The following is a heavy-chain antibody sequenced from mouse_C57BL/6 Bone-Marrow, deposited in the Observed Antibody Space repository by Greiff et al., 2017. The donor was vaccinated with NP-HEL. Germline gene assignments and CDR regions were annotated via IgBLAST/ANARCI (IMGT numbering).Heavy chain of an antibody. CDR2: IYPGSGNT. V-gene: IGHV1-76*01. D-gene: IGHD2-1*01. Sequence: QVHVKQSGAELVRPGASVKLSCKASGYTFTDYYINWVKQRPGQGLEWIARIYPGSGNTYYKEKFKGKATLTAEKSSSTAYMQLRSLTSEDSAVYFCARWDYGNPWFAYWGQGTLVTVSA. CDR3: ARWDYGNPWFAY. J-gene: IGHJ3*01. CDR1: GYTFTDYY.